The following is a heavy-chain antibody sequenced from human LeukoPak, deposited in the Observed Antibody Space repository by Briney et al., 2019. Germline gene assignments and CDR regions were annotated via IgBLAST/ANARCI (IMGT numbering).Heavy chain of an antibody. J-gene: IGHJ5*02. D-gene: IGHD5-18*01. V-gene: IGHV3-74*01. CDR3: ARGPPDTAMVDWFDP. CDR2: INSDGSST. Sequence: PGGSLRLSCAASGFTFSSYWMHWVRQAPGKGLVWVSRINSDGSSTSYADSVKGRFTISRDNAKNTLYLQMNSLRAEDTAVYYCARGPPDTAMVDWFDPWGQGTLVTVSS. CDR1: GFTFSSYW.